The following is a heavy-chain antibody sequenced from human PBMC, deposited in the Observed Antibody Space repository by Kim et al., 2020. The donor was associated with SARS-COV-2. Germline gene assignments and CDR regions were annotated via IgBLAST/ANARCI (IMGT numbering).Heavy chain of an antibody. CDR2: IKHNGST. D-gene: IGHD3-3*01. CDR3: ASGPARFLEWFVP. J-gene: IGHJ5*02. V-gene: IGHV4-34*01. Sequence: SETLSLTCAVYGGSFSGYYWSWIRQPPGTGLEWNGEIKHNGSTNNSPSLKRRVTISVDTYKNQFSLKLSSVTAAGTAVYYCASGPARFLEWFVPCGQGTLVTVS. CDR1: GGSFSGYY.